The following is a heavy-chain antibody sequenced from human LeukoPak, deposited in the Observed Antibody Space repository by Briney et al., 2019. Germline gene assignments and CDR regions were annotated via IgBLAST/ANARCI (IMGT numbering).Heavy chain of an antibody. CDR3: ASIRGSYFDY. CDR2: ISSSSSYI. D-gene: IGHD1-26*01. J-gene: IGHJ4*02. CDR1: GFTFSSYS. Sequence: GGSLRLSCAASGFTFSSYSMNWVRQAPGEGLEWVSSISSSSSYIYYADSVKGRFTISRDNAKNSLHLQMNSLRAEDTAVYYCASIRGSYFDYWGQGTLVTVSS. V-gene: IGHV3-21*01.